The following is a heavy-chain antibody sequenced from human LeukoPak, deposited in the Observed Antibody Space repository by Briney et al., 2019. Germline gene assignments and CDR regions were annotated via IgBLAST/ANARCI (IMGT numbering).Heavy chain of an antibody. CDR1: GGSISSYY. J-gene: IGHJ4*02. CDR3: ARMRFLEWFPALFDY. Sequence: SETLSLTCTVSGGSISSYYWSWIRQPPGKGLEWIGYIYYSGSTNYNPSLRSRVTISVDTSKNQFSQKLSSVTAADTAVYYCARMRFLEWFPALFDYWGQGTLVTVSS. CDR2: IYYSGST. V-gene: IGHV4-59*01. D-gene: IGHD3-3*01.